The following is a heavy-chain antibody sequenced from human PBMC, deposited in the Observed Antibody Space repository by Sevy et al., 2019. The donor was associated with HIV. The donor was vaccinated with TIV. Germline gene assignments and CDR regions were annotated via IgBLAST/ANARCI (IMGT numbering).Heavy chain of an antibody. CDR3: ARYEEDTTLVNAFDI. CDR1: GFTFSNYI. J-gene: IGHJ3*02. CDR2: ISNSGTYI. Sequence: GGSLRLSCAASGFTFSNYIINWVRQAPGKGLEWVSSISNSGTYIYYADSVKGRFTISRDNAKNSLYLQMNSLRAEDTAVYYYARYEEDTTLVNAFDIWGQGTMVTVSS. D-gene: IGHD5-18*01. V-gene: IGHV3-21*01.